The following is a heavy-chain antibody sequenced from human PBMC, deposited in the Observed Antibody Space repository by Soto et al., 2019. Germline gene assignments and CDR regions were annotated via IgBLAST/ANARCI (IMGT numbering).Heavy chain of an antibody. D-gene: IGHD1-26*01. CDR2: ISDSGHNT. CDR1: GFTFASYA. CDR3: AGAYSDAFDI. Sequence: PGGSLRLSCAASGFTFASYAMNWVRQVPGKGLEWVSSISDSGHNTYYTDSVRGRFTISRDNSKNSLYLQMSSLRAEDTAVYYCAGAYSDAFDIWGQGTMVTVSS. V-gene: IGHV3-23*01. J-gene: IGHJ3*02.